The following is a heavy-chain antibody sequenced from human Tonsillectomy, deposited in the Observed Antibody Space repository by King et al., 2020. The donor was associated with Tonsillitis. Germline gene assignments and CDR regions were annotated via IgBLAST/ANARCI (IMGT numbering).Heavy chain of an antibody. CDR2: ISYDGNNK. Sequence: VQLVESGGGVVQPGRSLRLSCAASGFTFSTYAMHWVRQAPGKGLEWVAVISYDGNNKYYADSVKGRFTISRDSSKNTLYLQMNSLRAEDTAVYYCAKDPRQGIWSGSYGMDVWGQGTTVTVSS. CDR1: GFTFSTYA. J-gene: IGHJ6*02. CDR3: AKDPRQGIWSGSYGMDV. D-gene: IGHD3-3*01. V-gene: IGHV3-30*18.